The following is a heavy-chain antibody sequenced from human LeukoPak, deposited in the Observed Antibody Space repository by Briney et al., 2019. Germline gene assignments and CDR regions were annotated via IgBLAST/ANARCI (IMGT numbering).Heavy chain of an antibody. CDR2: IKQDGSEK. CDR3: ARDREYCSGGSCYQEKGYFDY. V-gene: IGHV3-7*01. J-gene: IGHJ4*02. Sequence: GGSLRLSCAASGFTFSSYWMSWVRQAPGKGLEWVANIKQDGSEKYCVDSVKGRFTISRDNAKNSLYLQMNSLRAEDTAVYYCARDREYCSGGSCYQEKGYFDYWGQGTLVTVSS. D-gene: IGHD2-15*01. CDR1: GFTFSSYW.